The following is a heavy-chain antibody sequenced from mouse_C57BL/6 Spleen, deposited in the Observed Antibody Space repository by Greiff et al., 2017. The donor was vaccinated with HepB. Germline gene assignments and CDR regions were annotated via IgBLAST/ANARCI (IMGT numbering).Heavy chain of an antibody. Sequence: QVQLQQSGAELARPGASVKMSCKASGYTFTSYTMHWVKQRPGQGLEWIGYINPSSGYTKYNQKFKDKATLTADKSSSTAYMQLSSLTSEDSAVYYCARTNWDWAMDYWGQGTSVTVSS. J-gene: IGHJ4*01. CDR1: GYTFTSYT. CDR2: INPSSGYT. CDR3: ARTNWDWAMDY. V-gene: IGHV1-4*01. D-gene: IGHD4-1*01.